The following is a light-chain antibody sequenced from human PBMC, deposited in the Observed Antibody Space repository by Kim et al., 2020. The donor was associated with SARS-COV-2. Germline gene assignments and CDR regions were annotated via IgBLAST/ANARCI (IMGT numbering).Light chain of an antibody. CDR2: AAS. V-gene: IGKV1D-12*01. CDR3: QQANSFPLT. Sequence: ASVGDRITITCRGSRDISNWLAWYQQKPEKAPKLLIYAASSLQSGVPSRFSGSGSRTDFTLTSSSLQPEDFATYYCQQANSFPLTFGGGTKVDIK. J-gene: IGKJ4*01. CDR1: RDISNW.